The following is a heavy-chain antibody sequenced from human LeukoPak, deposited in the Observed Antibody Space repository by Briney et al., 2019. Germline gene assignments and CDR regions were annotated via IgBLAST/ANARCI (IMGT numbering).Heavy chain of an antibody. Sequence: RPSETLSLTCSVSGGSISTYYWSWIRQPPGKGLEWIGYIYYTGGTNYNPSLKSRVTISLDTSKKQFSLKLSSVTAADTAVYYCAREPITIFGVGKDAFDIWGQGTMVAVSS. J-gene: IGHJ3*02. CDR1: GGSISTYY. CDR2: IYYTGGT. V-gene: IGHV4-59*01. D-gene: IGHD3-3*01. CDR3: AREPITIFGVGKDAFDI.